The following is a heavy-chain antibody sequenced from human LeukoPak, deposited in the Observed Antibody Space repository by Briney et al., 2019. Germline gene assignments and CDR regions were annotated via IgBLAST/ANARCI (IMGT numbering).Heavy chain of an antibody. V-gene: IGHV4-34*01. CDR1: GGSFSGYY. CDR2: INHSGST. CDR3: ATRASSYVGWFDP. Sequence: SETLSLTCAVYGGSFSGYYWSWIRQPPGKGLEWIGEINHSGSTNYNPSLKSRVTISVDTSKNQFSLKLSSVAAADTAVYYCATRASSYVGWFDPWGQGTLVTVSS. J-gene: IGHJ5*02. D-gene: IGHD5-18*01.